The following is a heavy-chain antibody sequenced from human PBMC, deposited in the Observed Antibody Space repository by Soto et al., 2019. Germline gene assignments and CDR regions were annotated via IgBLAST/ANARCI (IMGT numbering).Heavy chain of an antibody. CDR2: INPDNGGT. CDR3: ARDPLYYYDSSSFQYALDV. Sequence: QVQLVQSGAEVKKPGASVKVSCEASGYTFTAKYIHWVRQAPGQGLEWPGWINPDNGGTQYAKKFQGRVTWTRDTSISTAYMELNRLKSDDTAVYYCARDPLYYYDSSSFQYALDVWGQGTTVTVSS. D-gene: IGHD3-22*01. J-gene: IGHJ6*02. CDR1: GYTFTAKY. V-gene: IGHV1-2*02.